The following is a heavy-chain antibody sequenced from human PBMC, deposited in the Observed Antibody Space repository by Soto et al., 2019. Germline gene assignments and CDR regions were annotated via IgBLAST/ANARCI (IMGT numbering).Heavy chain of an antibody. V-gene: IGHV3-33*01. CDR3: ARDRDVYYFDY. CDR2: IWYDGSNK. J-gene: IGHJ4*02. Sequence: QVQLVESGGGVVQPGRSLRLSCAASGFTFSSYGMHWVRQAPGKGLEWVAVIWYDGSNKYYADGVKGRFTISRDNSKNALYLQMNSLRAEDTAVYYCARDRDVYYFDYWGQGTLVTVSA. CDR1: GFTFSSYG.